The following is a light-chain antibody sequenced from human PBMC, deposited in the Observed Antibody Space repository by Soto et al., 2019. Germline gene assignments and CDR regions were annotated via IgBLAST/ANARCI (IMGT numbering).Light chain of an antibody. CDR2: GAS. V-gene: IGKV3-20*01. CDR3: QQYAASPRT. J-gene: IGKJ1*01. CDR1: QSVSNNY. Sequence: EVVLTQSPGTLSLSPRERATLSCRASQSVSNNYLAWYQHKPGLAPRLLIYGASNRAPGIPDRFSGSGSGPDFTLTINRLEPEDFAVYYCQQYAASPRTFGQRTLVEVK.